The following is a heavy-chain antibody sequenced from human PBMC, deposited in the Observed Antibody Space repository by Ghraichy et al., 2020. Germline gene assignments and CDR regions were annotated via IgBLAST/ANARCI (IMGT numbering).Heavy chain of an antibody. Sequence: SETLSLTCAVYGGSFSGYYWSWIRQPPGKGLEWIGEINHSGSTNYNPSLKSRVTISVDTSKNQFSLKLSSVTAADTAVYYCARGHRPGEDYFDYWGQGTLVTVSS. J-gene: IGHJ4*02. CDR3: ARGHRPGEDYFDY. CDR1: GGSFSGYY. CDR2: INHSGST. D-gene: IGHD1-14*01. V-gene: IGHV4-34*01.